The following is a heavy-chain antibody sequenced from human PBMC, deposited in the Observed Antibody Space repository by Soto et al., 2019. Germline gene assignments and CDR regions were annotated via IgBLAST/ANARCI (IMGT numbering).Heavy chain of an antibody. CDR2: ISYDGSNK. Sequence: GGSLRLSCAASGFTFSSYGMHWVRQAPGKGLEWVAVISYDGSNKYYADSVKGRFTISRDNSKNTLYLQMNSLRAEDTAVYYCAKDSSSWYGHFDYWGQGTLVTVSS. CDR3: AKDSSSWYGHFDY. CDR1: GFTFSSYG. D-gene: IGHD6-13*01. J-gene: IGHJ4*02. V-gene: IGHV3-30*18.